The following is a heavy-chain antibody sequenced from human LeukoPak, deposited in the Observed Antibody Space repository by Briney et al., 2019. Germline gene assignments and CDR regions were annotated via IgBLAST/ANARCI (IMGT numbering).Heavy chain of an antibody. V-gene: IGHV4-59*01. CDR1: GGSIRSYY. CDR2: IFYSGST. CDR3: ARLNHYYYGMDV. Sequence: PSETLSLTCTVSGGSIRSYYWSWMRQPPGMGLEWIGYIFYSGSTNYNPPLKSRVTISVDTSKNQFSLKVSSVTAADTAVYYCARLNHYYYGMDVWGQGTTVTVSS. J-gene: IGHJ6*02.